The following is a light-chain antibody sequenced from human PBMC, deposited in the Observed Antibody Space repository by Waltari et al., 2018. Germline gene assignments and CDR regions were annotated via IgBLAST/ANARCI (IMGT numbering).Light chain of an antibody. V-gene: IGLV3-10*01. CDR1: ELPRKY. J-gene: IGLJ1*01. Sequence: SYALTPTPSVSVSPGQTARITCSGHELPRKYAYWFQQKSGQAPRLVIYEDTKRPSGIPERFSGSSSGTVATLTITGAQVDDEADYYCYSSDSTGLRVFGGGTTVVVL. CDR2: EDT. CDR3: YSSDSTGLRV.